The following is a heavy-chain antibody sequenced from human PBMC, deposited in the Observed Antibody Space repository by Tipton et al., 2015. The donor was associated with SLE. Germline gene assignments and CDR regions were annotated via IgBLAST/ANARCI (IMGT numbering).Heavy chain of an antibody. CDR3: ARDRWELLGYFDY. CDR2: ISSGSSYI. CDR1: GFTFSSYS. D-gene: IGHD1-26*01. Sequence: SLRLSCAASGFTFSSYSMNWVRQAPGKGLEWVSSISSGSSYIYYADSVKGRFTISRDNAKNSLYLQMNSLRAEDTAVYYCARDRWELLGYFDYWGQGTLVTVSS. J-gene: IGHJ4*02. V-gene: IGHV3-21*03.